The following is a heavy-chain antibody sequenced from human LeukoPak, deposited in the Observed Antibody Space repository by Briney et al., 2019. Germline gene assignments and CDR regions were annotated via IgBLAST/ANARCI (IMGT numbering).Heavy chain of an antibody. CDR1: DGSINSYY. J-gene: IGHJ6*02. CDR3: ARGGSNYYGMEV. Sequence: SETLSLTCSVSDGSINSYYWNWIRRPPGKGLEWIGYIYYNGNTNYSPSLKSRVTMSVDTSKNLFSLKVSSVTAADTAVYYCARGGSNYYGMEVGGQGTRFTAS. V-gene: IGHV4-59*01. D-gene: IGHD3-16*01. CDR2: IYYNGNT.